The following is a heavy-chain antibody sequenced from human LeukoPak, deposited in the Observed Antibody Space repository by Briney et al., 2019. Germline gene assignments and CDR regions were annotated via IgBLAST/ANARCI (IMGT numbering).Heavy chain of an antibody. Sequence: SETLSLTCTVSGGSISSYYWSWIRQPPGKGLEWIGHIYYSGSTNYNPSLKSRVTISVDTSKNQFSLKLSSVTAADTAVYYCARDRHSSSWSRFDYWGQGTLVTVSS. CDR3: ARDRHSSSWSRFDY. D-gene: IGHD6-13*01. CDR1: GGSISSYY. V-gene: IGHV4-59*01. J-gene: IGHJ4*02. CDR2: IYYSGST.